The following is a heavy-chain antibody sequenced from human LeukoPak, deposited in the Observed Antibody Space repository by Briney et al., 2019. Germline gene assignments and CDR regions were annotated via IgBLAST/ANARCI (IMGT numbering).Heavy chain of an antibody. CDR2: INPSGGSA. CDR3: ARDYYDSSGYFYYFDY. D-gene: IGHD3-22*01. Sequence: ASVKVSCKASGYTFTSYYMHWVRQAPGQGLEWMGIINPSGGSASYAQKFQGRVTMTRDTSISTAYMELSRLRSDDTAVYYCARDYYDSSGYFYYFDYWGQGTLVTVSS. V-gene: IGHV1-46*01. CDR1: GYTFTSYY. J-gene: IGHJ4*02.